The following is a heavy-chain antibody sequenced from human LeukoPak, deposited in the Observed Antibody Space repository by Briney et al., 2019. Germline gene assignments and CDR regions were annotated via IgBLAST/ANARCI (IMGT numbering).Heavy chain of an antibody. CDR3: ARGGPRDIVVVPAAIPSDY. D-gene: IGHD2-2*02. J-gene: IGHJ4*02. CDR2: INPNSGGT. Sequence: ASVKVSCKASGYTFTGYYMHWVRQAPGQGLEWVGWINPNSGGTNYAQKFQGRVTMTRDTSISTAYMELSRLRSDDTAVYYCARGGPRDIVVVPAAIPSDYWGQGTLVTVSS. V-gene: IGHV1-2*02. CDR1: GYTFTGYY.